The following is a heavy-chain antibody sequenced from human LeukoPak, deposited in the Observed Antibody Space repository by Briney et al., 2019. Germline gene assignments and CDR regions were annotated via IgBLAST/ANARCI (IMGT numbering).Heavy chain of an antibody. Sequence: SETLSLTCAVYGGSFSGYSWSWIRQPPGKGLEWIGYIYHSGSTYYNPSLKSRVTISVDRSKNQFSLKLSSVTAADTAVYYCARAAMNYYDSSGYSKAAFDIWGQGTMVTVSS. V-gene: IGHV4-30-2*01. J-gene: IGHJ3*02. CDR1: GGSFSGYS. D-gene: IGHD3-22*01. CDR2: IYHSGST. CDR3: ARAAMNYYDSSGYSKAAFDI.